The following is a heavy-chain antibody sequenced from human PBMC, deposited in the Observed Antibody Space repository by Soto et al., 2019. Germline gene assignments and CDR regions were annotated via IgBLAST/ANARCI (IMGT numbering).Heavy chain of an antibody. CDR2: ISSSSSYI. Sequence: EVQLVESGGGLVKPGGSLRLSCAASGFTFSSYSMNWFRQAPGKGLEWVSSISSSSSYIYYADSVKGRFTISRDNAKNSRYLQMTSVRAEDTAVYYCAGYSSSNRGFDYWGKGTLVTVSS. J-gene: IGHJ4*02. V-gene: IGHV3-21*01. CDR1: GFTFSSYS. D-gene: IGHD6-6*01. CDR3: AGYSSSNRGFDY.